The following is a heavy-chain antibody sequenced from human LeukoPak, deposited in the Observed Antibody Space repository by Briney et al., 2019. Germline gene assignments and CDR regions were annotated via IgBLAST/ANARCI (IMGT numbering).Heavy chain of an antibody. D-gene: IGHD2-15*01. V-gene: IGHV3-20*04. CDR1: GGSFSGYY. CDR2: INWNGGST. J-gene: IGHJ4*02. CDR3: ARDTYCSGGSCYEIPFIDY. Sequence: ETLSLTCAVYGGSFSGYYWSWVRQAPGKGLEWVSGINWNGGSTGYADSVKGRFTISRDNAKNSLYLQMNSLRAEDTALYYCARDTYCSGGSCYEIPFIDYWGQGTLVTVSS.